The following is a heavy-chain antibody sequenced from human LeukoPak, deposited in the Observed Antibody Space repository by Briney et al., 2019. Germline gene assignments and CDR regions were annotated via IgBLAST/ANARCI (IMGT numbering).Heavy chain of an antibody. CDR1: GYSSTSYW. CDR3: ARYKKYCSGGSCYEGLVEWFDP. J-gene: IGHJ5*02. V-gene: IGHV5-51*01. CDR2: IYPGDSDT. D-gene: IGHD2-15*01. Sequence: GESLKISCKGSGYSSTSYWIGWVRQMPGKGLEWMGIIYPGDSDTRYSPSFQGQVTISADKSISTAYLQWSSLKASDTAMYYCARYKKYCSGGSCYEGLVEWFDPWGQGTLVTVSS.